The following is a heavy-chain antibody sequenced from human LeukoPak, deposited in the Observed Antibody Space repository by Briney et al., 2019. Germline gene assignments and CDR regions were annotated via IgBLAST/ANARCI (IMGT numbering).Heavy chain of an antibody. CDR1: GFTFSSYR. V-gene: IGHV3-7*01. J-gene: IGHJ4*02. Sequence: GGSLRLSCEVSGFTFSSYRMNWVRQAPGKGLEWVANIKQDGSDKYYVDSVKGRFTISRDNAKNSLYLQMNSLRAEDTAVYYCAIIPRAAAGPSARSPFHYWGQGTLVTVSS. CDR3: AIIPRAAAGPSARSPFHY. CDR2: IKQDGSDK. D-gene: IGHD6-13*01.